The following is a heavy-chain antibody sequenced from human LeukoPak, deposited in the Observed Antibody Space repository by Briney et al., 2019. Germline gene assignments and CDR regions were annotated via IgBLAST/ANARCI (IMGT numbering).Heavy chain of an antibody. CDR1: GFTFSSFA. CDR2: LSGSGDVT. D-gene: IGHD2-8*02. CDR3: AKDLPDYWYYFDY. J-gene: IGHJ4*02. V-gene: IGHV3-23*01. Sequence: PGGSLRLSFAASGFTFSSFAMTWVRQAPGKGLEWVSTLSGSGDVTFSADSVKGRFTISRDNSRNTLYLQLNSLSAEDTAVYYCAKDLPDYWYYFDYWGQGTLVTVSS.